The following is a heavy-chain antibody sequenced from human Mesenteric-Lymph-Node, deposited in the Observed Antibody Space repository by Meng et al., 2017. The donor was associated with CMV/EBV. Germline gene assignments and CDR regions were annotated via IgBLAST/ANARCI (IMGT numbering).Heavy chain of an antibody. CDR3: AIGGTTVTPYFDY. CDR2: ISYDGSNK. CDR1: GFTFSSYA. Sequence: ASGFTFSSYAMHWVRQAPGKGLEWVAVISYDGSNKYYADSVKGRFTISRDNSKNTLYLQMNSLRAEDTAVYYCAIGGTTVTPYFDYWGQGTLVTVSS. J-gene: IGHJ4*02. D-gene: IGHD4-17*01. V-gene: IGHV3-30-3*01.